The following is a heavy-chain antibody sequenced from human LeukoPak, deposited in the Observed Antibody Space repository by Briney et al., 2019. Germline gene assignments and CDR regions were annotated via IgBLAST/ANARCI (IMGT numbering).Heavy chain of an antibody. V-gene: IGHV3-53*01. J-gene: IGHJ6*02. CDR2: IYSGGST. CDR3: ARGTVWRLGSYGLDV. CDR1: GFTVSSKY. D-gene: IGHD3-16*01. Sequence: GGSLRVSCVASGFTVSSKYMSWVRQAPGKGLEWVSVIYSGGSTYYGESVKGRFTIPRDNSKNTVYLQMNALRAEDSAVYYCARGTVWRLGSYGLDVWGQGTTVTVSS.